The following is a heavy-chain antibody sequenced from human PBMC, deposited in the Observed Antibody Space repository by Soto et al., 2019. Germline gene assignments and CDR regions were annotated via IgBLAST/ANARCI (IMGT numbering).Heavy chain of an antibody. CDR2: IYPGDSDT. CDR1: GYSFTSYW. CDR3: ARHAMTTVTPYYYYGMDV. J-gene: IGHJ6*02. D-gene: IGHD4-4*01. V-gene: IGHV5-51*01. Sequence: GESLKISCKGSGYSFTSYWIGWVRQMPGKGLEWMGIIYPGDSDTRYSPSFQGQVTISADKSISTAYLQWSSLKASDTAMYYCARHAMTTVTPYYYYGMDVWGQGTTVTVSS.